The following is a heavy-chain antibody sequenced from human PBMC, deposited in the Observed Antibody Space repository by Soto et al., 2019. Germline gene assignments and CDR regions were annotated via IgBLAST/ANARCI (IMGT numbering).Heavy chain of an antibody. CDR2: IYWNDDT. CDR1: GFSLITAGAG. CDR3: AHRGYGNYPRDNWFDP. J-gene: IGHJ5*01. Sequence: GSGPTLVNPTQTLTLTCTFSGFSLITAGAGVGWIRQPPGKALEWLALIYWNDDTRYSPSLKSRLTVTKDTSKNQVVLRMTNMDPVDTATYYGAHRGYGNYPRDNWFDPWGQGILVTVSS. D-gene: IGHD4-17*01. V-gene: IGHV2-5*01.